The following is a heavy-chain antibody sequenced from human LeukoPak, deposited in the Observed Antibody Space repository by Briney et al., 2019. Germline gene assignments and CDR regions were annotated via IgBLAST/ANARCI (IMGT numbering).Heavy chain of an antibody. J-gene: IGHJ4*02. Sequence: SETLSLTCTVSGGSISSGSYYWSRIRQPAGKGLEWIGRIYTSGSTNYNPSLKSRVTISVDTSKNQFSLKLSSVTAADTAVYYCAGKPRYCTNGVCTDYWGQGTLVTVSS. CDR1: GGSISSGSYY. V-gene: IGHV4-61*02. CDR2: IYTSGST. CDR3: AGKPRYCTNGVCTDY. D-gene: IGHD2-8*01.